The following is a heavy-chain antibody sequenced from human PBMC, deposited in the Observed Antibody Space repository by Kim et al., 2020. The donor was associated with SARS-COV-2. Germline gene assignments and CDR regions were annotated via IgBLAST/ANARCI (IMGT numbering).Heavy chain of an antibody. V-gene: IGHV3-21*06. Sequence: GGSLRLSCAASGFTFSLYTMNWVRQAPGKGLEWLSSINGESTDIKYEDSVQGRFTISRDNAKSSVSLLMSSLRAEDTAVYYCARDPGTTVHSWVQGTLVT. CDR1: GFTFSLYT. CDR2: INGESTDI. CDR3: ARDPGTTVHS. J-gene: IGHJ4*02. D-gene: IGHD4-17*01.